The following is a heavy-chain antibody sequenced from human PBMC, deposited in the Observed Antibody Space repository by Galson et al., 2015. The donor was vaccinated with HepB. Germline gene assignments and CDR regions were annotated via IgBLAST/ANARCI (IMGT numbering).Heavy chain of an antibody. CDR3: TTGALFRGYHYMDG. V-gene: IGHV3-53*01. CDR1: GFTFSAYW. J-gene: IGHJ6*03. D-gene: IGHD3-10*01. Sequence: SLRLSCAASGFTFSAYWMHWVRQAPGKGPDWVTLIHGAGITRYAESVKGRFTISRDNSKNTMYLQMNSLRAEDTAVYYCTTGALFRGYHYMDGWGKGTTVTVSS. CDR2: IHGAGIT.